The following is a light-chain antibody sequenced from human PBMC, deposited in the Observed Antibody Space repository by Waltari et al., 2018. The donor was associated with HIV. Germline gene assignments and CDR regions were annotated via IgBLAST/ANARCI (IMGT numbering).Light chain of an antibody. CDR1: DLNDNKY. Sequence: QSALTQPASVSGSPGQSITISCDLNDNKYVSWYQRHPGKAPKVIIYEVTTRPSGLSHRFSGSKSGNTATLTISGLQPEDAADYFCTSYISGTSPVFGRGTRVTVL. CDR3: TSYISGTSPV. J-gene: IGLJ2*01. V-gene: IGLV2-14*01. CDR2: EVT.